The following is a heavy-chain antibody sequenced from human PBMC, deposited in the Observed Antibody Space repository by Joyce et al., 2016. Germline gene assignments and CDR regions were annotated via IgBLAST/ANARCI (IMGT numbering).Heavy chain of an antibody. D-gene: IGHD6-13*01. CDR3: ARMYAGIAAAGAFDY. Sequence: EVQLVESGGGLIQPGGSLRLSCAASGFTVSSNYMSWVRQAPGKGLGWVSVIYSGGSTFYADSVKGRFTISRDNSKNTLYLQMNSLGAEDTAVYYCARMYAGIAAAGAFDYWGQGTLVTVSS. CDR2: IYSGGST. J-gene: IGHJ4*02. V-gene: IGHV3-53*01. CDR1: GFTVSSNY.